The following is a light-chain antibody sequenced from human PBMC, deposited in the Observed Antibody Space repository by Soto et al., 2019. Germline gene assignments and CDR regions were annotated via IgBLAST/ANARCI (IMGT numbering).Light chain of an antibody. Sequence: DIPMTQSPSSVSASVGDRVTITCRASQDISRGLAWYQQKPGNAPKLLIYAASNLGSGVPSRFSGSGSGTDFTLTINNLQPEDFATYSCQQVNSFPLTFGGGTKVEIK. CDR1: QDISRG. V-gene: IGKV1-12*01. CDR2: AAS. J-gene: IGKJ4*01. CDR3: QQVNSFPLT.